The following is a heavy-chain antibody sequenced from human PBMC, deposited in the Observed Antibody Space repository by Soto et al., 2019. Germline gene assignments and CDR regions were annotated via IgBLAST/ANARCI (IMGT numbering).Heavy chain of an antibody. Sequence: QVQLVESGGGVVQPGRSLRLSCAASGFTFSSYGMHWVRQAPGKGLEWVAVIWYDGSNKYYADSVKGRFTISRDNSKNALYLQMTGLRAEDTAVYYCARKGVEVDTGPSIDYWGQGTLVTVSS. CDR2: IWYDGSNK. CDR3: ARKGVEVDTGPSIDY. D-gene: IGHD5-18*01. J-gene: IGHJ4*02. CDR1: GFTFSSYG. V-gene: IGHV3-33*01.